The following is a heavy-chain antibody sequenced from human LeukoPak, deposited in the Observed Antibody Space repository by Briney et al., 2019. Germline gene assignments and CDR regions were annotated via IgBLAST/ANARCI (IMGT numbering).Heavy chain of an antibody. CDR3: ARRDDHNGRDY. CDR1: GGSISSSSYY. Sequence: PSETLSLTCTVSGGSISSSSYYWGWIRQPPGKGLEWIGSIYYSGSTYYNPSLKSRVTISVDTSKNQFSLKLSSVTAADTAVYYCARRDDHNGRDYWGQGTLVTVSS. V-gene: IGHV4-39*01. D-gene: IGHD5-24*01. J-gene: IGHJ4*02. CDR2: IYYSGST.